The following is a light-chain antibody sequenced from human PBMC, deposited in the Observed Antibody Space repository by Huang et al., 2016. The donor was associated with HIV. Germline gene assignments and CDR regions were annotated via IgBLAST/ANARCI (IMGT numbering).Light chain of an antibody. Sequence: EIVMTQSPATLSVSPGESATLSCRASQSVSSKLAWYHQKPGQAPRLLIYDTSTRATGIPARFSGIGSGTEFTLTINSLQSEDFAVYYCQQYNDWWTFGQGTRVEIK. V-gene: IGKV3-15*01. CDR1: QSVSSK. CDR2: DTS. CDR3: QQYNDWWT. J-gene: IGKJ1*01.